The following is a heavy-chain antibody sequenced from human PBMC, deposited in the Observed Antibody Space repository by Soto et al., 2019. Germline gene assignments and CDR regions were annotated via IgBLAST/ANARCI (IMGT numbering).Heavy chain of an antibody. CDR1: GGSFSGYY. D-gene: IGHD3-16*01. Sequence: QVQLQQWGAGLLKPSETLSLTCAVYGGSFSGYYWSWIRHPPGKGLEWIGEIDHSGSTNYNPSLKSRVTIAVDTSKNQFYLKLSSVTAADTAVYYCARGGKRWVGAVLGRGVLHGMDVWGQGTTVTVSS. V-gene: IGHV4-34*01. CDR3: ARGGKRWVGAVLGRGVLHGMDV. CDR2: IDHSGST. J-gene: IGHJ6*02.